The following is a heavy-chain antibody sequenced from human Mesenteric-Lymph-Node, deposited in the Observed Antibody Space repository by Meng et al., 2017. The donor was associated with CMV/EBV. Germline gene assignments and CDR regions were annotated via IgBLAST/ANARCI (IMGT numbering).Heavy chain of an antibody. D-gene: IGHD2-2*01. J-gene: IGHJ3*02. CDR2: IKQDGSEK. CDR3: AGRSTSCYRCAFDI. V-gene: IGHV3-7*03. Sequence: GESLKISCAASGFTFSSYWMSWVRQAPGKGLEWVANIKQDGSEKYYVDSVKGRFTISRDNAKNSLYLQMNSLRAEDTALYYCAGRSTSCYRCAFDIWGQGTMVTVSS. CDR1: GFTFSSYW.